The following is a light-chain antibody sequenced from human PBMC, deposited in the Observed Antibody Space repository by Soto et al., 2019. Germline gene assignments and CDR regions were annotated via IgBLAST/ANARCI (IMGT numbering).Light chain of an antibody. CDR3: QQYGSSPYT. CDR2: GAS. J-gene: IGKJ2*01. Sequence: EIVLTQSPGTLSLSPGERATLSCRASQTISLNYLAWYQQKGGQAPRLLISGASTRATGVPDRFSGSGSGTDFTLSVSRLEPEDFAVYYCQQYGSSPYTFGQGTKVESK. CDR1: QTISLNY. V-gene: IGKV3-20*01.